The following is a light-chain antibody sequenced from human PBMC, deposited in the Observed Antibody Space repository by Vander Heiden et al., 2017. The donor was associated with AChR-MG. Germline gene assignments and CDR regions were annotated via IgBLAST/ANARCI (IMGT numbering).Light chain of an antibody. J-gene: IGKJ4*01. Sequence: EIVLTQSPGTLSLSPGERARLSCRSSQSVSSSYLGWYQQKPGQAPRLLIYSASSRATGIPDRFSGSGSGTDFTLTISRLEPEDFAVYYCQQSGSSPLTFGGGTKVEIK. V-gene: IGKV3-20*01. CDR2: SAS. CDR3: QQSGSSPLT. CDR1: QSVSSSY.